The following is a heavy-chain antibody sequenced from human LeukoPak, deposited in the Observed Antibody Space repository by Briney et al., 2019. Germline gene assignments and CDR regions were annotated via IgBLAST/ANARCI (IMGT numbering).Heavy chain of an antibody. V-gene: IGHV3-74*01. J-gene: IGHJ2*01. CDR1: GFIFSSYD. D-gene: IGHD2-8*01. CDR3: ARAGVGNWYYDL. CDR2: INPDESRR. Sequence: GGSLRLSCAASGFIFSSYDMNWVRQAPGKGLVWVSRINPDESRRNYADSVEGRFTISRDNAKNTVFLQINNLRVEDTAVYYCARAGVGNWYYDLWGRGTLVTVSS.